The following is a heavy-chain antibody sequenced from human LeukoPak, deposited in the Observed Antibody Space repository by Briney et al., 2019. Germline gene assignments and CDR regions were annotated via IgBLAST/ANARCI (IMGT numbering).Heavy chain of an antibody. D-gene: IGHD3-10*01. CDR3: GSMVREGEDS. V-gene: IGHV3-21*01. CDR1: GFTFSSYT. CDR2: ITSSSNYI. J-gene: IGHJ4*02. Sequence: GGSLRLSCAASGFTFSSYTMNWVRQAPGKGLEWVSSITSSSNYIYYADSVKGRFTISRDNAKNSLYLQMNSLRAEDTAVYYCGSMVREGEDSWGQGTQVTVSS.